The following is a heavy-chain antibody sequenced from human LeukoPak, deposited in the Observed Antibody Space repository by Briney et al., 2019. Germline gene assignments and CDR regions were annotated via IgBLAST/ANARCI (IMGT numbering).Heavy chain of an antibody. V-gene: IGHV4-4*02. J-gene: IGHJ6*03. Sequence: PSETLSLTCAVSGGSISSSNWWSWVRQPPGKGLEWIGEIYHSGSTNYNPSLKSRVTISVDTSKNQFSLKLSSVTAADTAVYYCARIIMSSLYYYYMDVWGKGTTVTVSS. CDR2: IYHSGST. CDR1: GGSISSSNW. CDR3: ARIIMSSLYYYYMDV. D-gene: IGHD3-10*02.